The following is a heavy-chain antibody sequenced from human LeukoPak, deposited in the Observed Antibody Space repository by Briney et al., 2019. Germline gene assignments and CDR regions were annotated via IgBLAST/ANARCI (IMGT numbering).Heavy chain of an antibody. CDR3: GRWGVNAGLDR. CDR2: IWPDGSDK. Sequence: GGSQRLSCAASGFTFSDYWMAWVRQAPGKGLEWVANIWPDGSDKYHVDSVRGRFTISRDNAQNSLNLQMNSLRAEDSGVYYCGRWGVNAGLDRWGQGTLVIVSS. D-gene: IGHD3-10*01. CDR1: GFTFSDYW. J-gene: IGHJ5*02. V-gene: IGHV3-7*01.